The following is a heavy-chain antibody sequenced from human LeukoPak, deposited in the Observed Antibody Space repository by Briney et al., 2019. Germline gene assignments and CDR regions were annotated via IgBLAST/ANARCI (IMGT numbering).Heavy chain of an antibody. V-gene: IGHV3-74*01. CDR3: VRDNKFGRSYWFDP. Sequence: TVKGRFTISRDNAKNTLYLQMNSLRDEDTAVYYCVRDNKFGRSYWFDPWGQGTLVTVSS. J-gene: IGHJ5*02. D-gene: IGHD3-10*01.